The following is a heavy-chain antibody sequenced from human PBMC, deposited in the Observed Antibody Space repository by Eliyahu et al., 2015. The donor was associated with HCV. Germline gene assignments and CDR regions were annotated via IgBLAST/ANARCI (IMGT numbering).Heavy chain of an antibody. CDR2: ISAGGST. CDR3: AKRGHSGYVEYYFDY. CDR1: GFXFSSYA. Sequence: EVQLLESGGGLVQPGGSLRLSCAASGFXFSSYAMSWVXXAPGKGLEWVSVISAGGSTYCADSVKGRFTISRDNSKNTLFLQMNSLRAEDTAVYYCAKRGHSGYVEYYFDYWGQGTLVTVSS. D-gene: IGHD5-12*01. J-gene: IGHJ4*02. V-gene: IGHV3-23*01.